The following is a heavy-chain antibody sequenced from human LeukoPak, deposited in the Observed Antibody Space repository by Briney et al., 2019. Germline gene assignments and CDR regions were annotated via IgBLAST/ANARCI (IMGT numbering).Heavy chain of an antibody. CDR2: ISSSGSTI. CDR3: AKTMVRGVTFDY. CDR1: GFTFSDYY. V-gene: IGHV3-11*04. Sequence: GGSLRLSCAASGFTFSDYYMTWIRQAPGKGLEWVSYISSSGSTIYYADSVKGRITVSRDNAGNSLRLQMISLRAKDTAVYYCAKTMVRGVTFDYWGQGTLVTVSS. D-gene: IGHD3-10*01. J-gene: IGHJ4*02.